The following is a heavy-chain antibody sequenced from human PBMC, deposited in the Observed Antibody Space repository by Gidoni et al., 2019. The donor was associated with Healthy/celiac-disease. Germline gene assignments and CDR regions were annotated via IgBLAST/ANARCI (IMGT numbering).Heavy chain of an antibody. CDR2: ISSSSSYK. CDR1: GFTFSDYY. J-gene: IGHJ6*03. V-gene: IGHV3-11*05. D-gene: IGHD4-4*01. Sequence: QVQLVESGGGLVKPGGSLRLSRAASGFTFSDYYMSWIRQAPGKGLEWVSYISSSSSYKNYADSVKGRFTISRDNAKNSLYLQMNSLRAEDTAVYYCARVGYSTFESGGYYYYYMDVWGKGTTVTVSS. CDR3: ARVGYSTFESGGYYYYYMDV.